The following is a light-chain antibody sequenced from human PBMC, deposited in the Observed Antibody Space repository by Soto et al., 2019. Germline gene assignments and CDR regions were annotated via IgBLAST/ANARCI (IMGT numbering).Light chain of an antibody. CDR2: AAS. V-gene: IGKV1-6*01. CDR1: QGIRND. Sequence: AIQVTQSPSSLSASVGDRFTITCRASQGIRNDLGWYQQKPGKAPKLLIYAASSLQSGVPSRFSGSGSGTDFTLTISRLQPDDFATYFCHSRAFGQGTRLEI. J-gene: IGKJ5*01. CDR3: HSRA.